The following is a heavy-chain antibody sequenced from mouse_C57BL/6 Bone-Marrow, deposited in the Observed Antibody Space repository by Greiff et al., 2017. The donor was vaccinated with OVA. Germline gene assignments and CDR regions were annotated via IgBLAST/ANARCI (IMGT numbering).Heavy chain of an antibody. CDR2: INPGSGGN. V-gene: IGHV1-54*01. CDR3: ARKLYYGNYGGAMDY. D-gene: IGHD2-1*01. CDR1: GYAFTNYL. J-gene: IGHJ4*01. Sequence: VQLQQSGAELVRPGTSVKVSCKASGYAFTNYLIEWVKQRPGQGLEWIGVINPGSGGNNYNEKFKGKATLTADKSSSTAYMQLSSLTSEDSAVYFCARKLYYGNYGGAMDYWGQGTSVTVSS.